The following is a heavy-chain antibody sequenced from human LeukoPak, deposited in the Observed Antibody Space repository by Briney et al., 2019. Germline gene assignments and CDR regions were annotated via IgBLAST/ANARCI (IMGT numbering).Heavy chain of an antibody. CDR3: ARGGYYDSSGGKLDY. J-gene: IGHJ4*02. CDR1: GFTFRDYY. Sequence: PGGSLRLSCAASGFTFRDYYMSWLRQAPGRGLEWLSYISSSGSNIYYADSGKGRFTISRDNAKNSLYLQMNSLRGEDTALYYCARGGYYDSSGGKLDYWGQGTLVTVSS. V-gene: IGHV3-11*01. D-gene: IGHD3-22*01. CDR2: ISSSGSNI.